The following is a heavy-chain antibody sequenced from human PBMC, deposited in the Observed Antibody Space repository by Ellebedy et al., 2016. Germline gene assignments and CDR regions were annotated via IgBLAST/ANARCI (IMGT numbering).Heavy chain of an antibody. CDR3: ARGDYYDSSGYYYYDY. CDR2: MNPNSGNT. Sequence: ASVKVSCXASGYTFTSYDINWVRQATGQGLEWMGWMNPNSGNTGYAQKFQGRVTMTRNTSISTAYMELSSLRSEDTAVYYCARGDYYDSSGYYYYDYWGQGTLVTVSS. V-gene: IGHV1-8*01. J-gene: IGHJ4*02. D-gene: IGHD3-22*01. CDR1: GYTFTSYD.